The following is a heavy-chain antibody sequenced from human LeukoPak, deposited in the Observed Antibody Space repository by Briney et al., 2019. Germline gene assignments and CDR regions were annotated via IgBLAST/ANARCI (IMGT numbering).Heavy chain of an antibody. Sequence: PGGSLRLSCAASRFTFSSYTMHWVRQAPGKGLEWVAVISYDGNNKSYADSVKGRFTISRDNSKNTLYLQMNSLRAEDTAVYYCARDPALRSDSSSRQYYFDYWGQGTLVTVSS. CDR1: RFTFSSYT. J-gene: IGHJ4*02. CDR3: ARDPALRSDSSSRQYYFDY. D-gene: IGHD6-6*01. V-gene: IGHV3-30-3*01. CDR2: ISYDGNNK.